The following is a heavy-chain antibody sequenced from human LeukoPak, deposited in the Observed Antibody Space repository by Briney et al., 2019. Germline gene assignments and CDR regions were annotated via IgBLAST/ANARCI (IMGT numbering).Heavy chain of an antibody. CDR2: ISGSGGST. CDR1: GFTFSSYA. J-gene: IGHJ1*01. V-gene: IGHV3-23*01. D-gene: IGHD3-3*01. Sequence: GSLCPSCAASGFTFSSYAMSWVRQAPGKGLEWVSDISGSGGSTYYADSVKGRFTISRDNSKNTLYLQMNSLRAEDTAVYYCAKRSGYYTGQRYFQNWGQGPLVPVSS. CDR3: AKRSGYYTGQRYFQN.